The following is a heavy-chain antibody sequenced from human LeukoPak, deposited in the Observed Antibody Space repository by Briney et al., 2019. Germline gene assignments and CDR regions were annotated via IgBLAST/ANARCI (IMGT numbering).Heavy chain of an antibody. J-gene: IGHJ4*02. CDR2: IYYSGST. V-gene: IGHV4-59*01. D-gene: IGHD2-21*02. CDR3: ARASCGGDCSQPLNDY. CDR1: GGSISSYY. Sequence: SETLSLTCTVSGGSISSYYWSWIRQPPGKGLEWIGYIYYSGSTNYNPSLKSRVTISVDTSKNQFSLKLSSVTAADTAVYYCARASCGGDCSQPLNDYWGQGTLVTVSS.